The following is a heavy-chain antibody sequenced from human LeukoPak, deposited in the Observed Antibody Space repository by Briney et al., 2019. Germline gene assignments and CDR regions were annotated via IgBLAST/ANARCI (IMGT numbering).Heavy chain of an antibody. Sequence: SETLSLTCTVSGGSISSYYWSWIRQPPGKGLEWIGYIYYSGSTNYNPSLKSRVTISVDTSKDQFSLKLSSVTAADTAVYYCARIPYGDYHDYWGQGTLVTVSS. CDR2: IYYSGST. J-gene: IGHJ4*02. CDR3: ARIPYGDYHDY. CDR1: GGSISSYY. V-gene: IGHV4-59*01. D-gene: IGHD4-17*01.